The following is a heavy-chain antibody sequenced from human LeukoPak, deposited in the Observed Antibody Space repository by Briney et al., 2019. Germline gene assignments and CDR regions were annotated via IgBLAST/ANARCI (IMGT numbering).Heavy chain of an antibody. D-gene: IGHD2-8*02. V-gene: IGHV3-73*01. CDR1: GFTFSDSY. Sequence: GGSLRLSCAASGFTFSDSYMHWVRQASGKGLEWVGLIRTKTRNYAATYAESVKGRFTISRDDSKNTAYLQMNSLKMEDTAVYYCTRQNCTGGSCSYVDGWGQGALVTVSS. CDR2: IRTKTRNYAA. J-gene: IGHJ4*02. CDR3: TRQNCTGGSCSYVDG.